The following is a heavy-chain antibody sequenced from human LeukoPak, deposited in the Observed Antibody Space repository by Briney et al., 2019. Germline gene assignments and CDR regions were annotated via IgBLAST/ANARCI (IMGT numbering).Heavy chain of an antibody. J-gene: IGHJ4*02. CDR1: GVSISSSSYY. V-gene: IGHV4-39*01. D-gene: IGHD2-15*01. CDR3: ARQGTYCSGGSCYYRRTTNFDY. CDR2: IYYSGST. Sequence: SETLSLTCTVSGVSISSSSYYWGWIRQPPGKGLEWIGSIYYSGSTYYNPSLKSRVTISVDTSKNQFSLKLSSVTAADTAVYYCARQGTYCSGGSCYYRRTTNFDYWGQGTLVTVSS.